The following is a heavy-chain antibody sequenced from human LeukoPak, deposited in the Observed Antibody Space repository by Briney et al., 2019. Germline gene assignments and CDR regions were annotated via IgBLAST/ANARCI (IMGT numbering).Heavy chain of an antibody. J-gene: IGHJ3*02. V-gene: IGHV4-61*02. D-gene: IGHD3-10*01. CDR3: ARVEPPLDYYGLYHDAFDM. Sequence: PSETLSLTCTVSGGSISSGTAYWSWIRQPAGKGLEWIGRIYTSGSTSYNPSLKSRVTISIDTYKNQFSLKLSSVTAADTAVYYWARVEPPLDYYGLYHDAFDMWGQGTMVTVSS. CDR1: GGSISSGTAY. CDR2: IYTSGST.